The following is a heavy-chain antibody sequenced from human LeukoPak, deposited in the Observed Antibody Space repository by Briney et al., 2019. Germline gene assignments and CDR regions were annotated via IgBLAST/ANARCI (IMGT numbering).Heavy chain of an antibody. D-gene: IGHD3-22*01. V-gene: IGHV3-11*03. CDR1: GFTFSDYY. Sequence: NPGGSLRLSCAASGFTFSDYYMSWIRQAPGKGLEWVSYISSSNSYTNYADSVKGRFYADSVKGRFTISRDNVKHSLYLQMNSLRAEDTAVYYCASLTYYFDSSGYYPGYFQHWGQGTLVTVSS. CDR2: ISSSNSYT. J-gene: IGHJ1*01. CDR3: ASLTYYFDSSGYYPGYFQH.